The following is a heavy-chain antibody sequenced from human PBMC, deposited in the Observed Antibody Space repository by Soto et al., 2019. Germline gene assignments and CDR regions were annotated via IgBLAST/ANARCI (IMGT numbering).Heavy chain of an antibody. CDR1: GFTFSSYG. D-gene: IGHD2-2*01. Sequence: QVQLVESGGGVVQPGRSLRLSCAASGFTFSSYGMHWVRQAPGKGLEWVAVISYDGSNKYYADSVKGRFTISRDNSKKMLYQQVNSLSAEATAVYYCAKVRIVVVPGAISHYYYVMDVWGQGTTVTVSS. CDR3: AKVRIVVVPGAISHYYYVMDV. V-gene: IGHV3-30*18. CDR2: ISYDGSNK. J-gene: IGHJ6*02.